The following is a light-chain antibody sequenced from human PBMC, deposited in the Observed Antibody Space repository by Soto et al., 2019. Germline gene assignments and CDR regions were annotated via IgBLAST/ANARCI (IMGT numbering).Light chain of an antibody. J-gene: IGLJ3*02. Sequence: QAVVTQPASLSAAPGASVSLTCTLRSGVTVGVYRISWYQQKPGSPPQYLLTYKSDSDKQQGPGVPSRFSGSKDASANAGVLLISGLQSEDEADYYCVLWHGSAWVFGGGTQLTVL. V-gene: IGLV5-45*01. CDR2: YKSDSDK. CDR1: SGVTVGVYR. CDR3: VLWHGSAWV.